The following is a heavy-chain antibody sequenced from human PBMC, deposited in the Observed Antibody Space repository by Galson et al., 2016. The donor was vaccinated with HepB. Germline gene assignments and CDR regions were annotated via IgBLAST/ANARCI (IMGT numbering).Heavy chain of an antibody. CDR2: ISGSGSNT. D-gene: IGHD3-22*01. Sequence: SLRLSCAASGFTFSSYAISWVRQAPGKGLEWVSAISGSGSNTYYADSVKGRFTISRDNAKNSLYLQMNSLRAEDTAVYYCARASYYYDSSDYRASYYFDYWGQGTLVTVSS. CDR3: ARASYYYDSSDYRASYYFDY. J-gene: IGHJ4*02. V-gene: IGHV3-23*01. CDR1: GFTFSSYA.